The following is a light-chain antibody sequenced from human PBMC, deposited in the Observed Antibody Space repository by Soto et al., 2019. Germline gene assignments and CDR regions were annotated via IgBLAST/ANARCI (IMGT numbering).Light chain of an antibody. J-gene: IGKJ4*01. CDR3: QQRNNWPLT. CDR1: QSLSNY. Sequence: EIVLTQSPATLSLSPGERATLSCRASQSLSNYLAWYQQKPGQAPRLLIYDASNRATGIPARFSGSGSGTDFTLAISSLEPEDFAGYYCQQRNNWPLTFGGGTKVEIK. V-gene: IGKV3-11*01. CDR2: DAS.